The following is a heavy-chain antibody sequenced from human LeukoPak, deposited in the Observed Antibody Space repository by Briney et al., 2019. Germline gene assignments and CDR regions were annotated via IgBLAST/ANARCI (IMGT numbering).Heavy chain of an antibody. CDR3: ARTYYYGSGSYYDSRDAFDI. D-gene: IGHD3-10*01. Sequence: PSETLSLTCTVSGGSISSSSYYWGWIRQPPGKGLEWIGSIYYSGSTYYNPSLKGRVTISVDRAKNQFSLKLSSVTAADTAVYYCARTYYYGSGSYYDSRDAFDIWGQGTMVTISS. J-gene: IGHJ3*02. V-gene: IGHV4-39*07. CDR2: IYYSGST. CDR1: GGSISSSSYY.